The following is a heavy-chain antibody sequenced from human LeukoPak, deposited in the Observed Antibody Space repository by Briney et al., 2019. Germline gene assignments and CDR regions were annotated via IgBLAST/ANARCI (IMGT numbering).Heavy chain of an antibody. CDR2: IVVGSGNT. J-gene: IGHJ4*02. Sequence: SVKVSCKASGFTFTSSAMQWVRQAHGQRLEWIGWIVVGSGNTNYAQKFQERVTITRDMSTSTAYMELSSLRSEDTAVYYCAAATNYDILTGYFYSFDYWGQGTLVTVSS. CDR3: AAATNYDILTGYFYSFDY. CDR1: GFTFTSSA. D-gene: IGHD3-9*01. V-gene: IGHV1-58*02.